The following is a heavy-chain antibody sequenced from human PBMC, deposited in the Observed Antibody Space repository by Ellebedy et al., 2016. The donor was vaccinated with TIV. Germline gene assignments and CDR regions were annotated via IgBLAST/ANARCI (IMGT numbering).Heavy chain of an antibody. J-gene: IGHJ3*02. CDR1: GFTFSSYG. V-gene: IGHV3-30*18. CDR2: ISYDGSNK. Sequence: GESLKISXAASGFTFSSYGMHWVRQAPGKGLEWVALISYDGSNKYYADSVKGRFTISRDYSKNTLYLQMNSLRAEDTAVYYCAKEIHSSGWYPDAFDIWGQGTMVTVSS. D-gene: IGHD6-19*01. CDR3: AKEIHSSGWYPDAFDI.